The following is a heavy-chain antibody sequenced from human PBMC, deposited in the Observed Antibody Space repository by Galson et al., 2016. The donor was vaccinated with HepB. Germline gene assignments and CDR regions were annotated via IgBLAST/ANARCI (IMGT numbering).Heavy chain of an antibody. J-gene: IGHJ4*02. Sequence: SLRLSCAASGFTFSCYWMTWVRQAPGKGLEWVANIKQDGSEEYYVDSVKGRFTVSRDNAKNSLYLQMNSLRAEDTAVYYCGRSYGLASYYSVPFYWGQGTLVTVSS. CDR3: GRSYGLASYYSVPFY. V-gene: IGHV3-7*03. CDR1: GFTFSCYW. D-gene: IGHD3-10*01. CDR2: IKQDGSEE.